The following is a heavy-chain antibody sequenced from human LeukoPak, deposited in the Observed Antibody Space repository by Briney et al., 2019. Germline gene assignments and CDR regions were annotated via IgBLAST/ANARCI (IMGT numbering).Heavy chain of an antibody. J-gene: IGHJ4*02. V-gene: IGHV3-21*01. CDR3: AREHGSGSYFQTPFDY. CDR2: ISSSSSYI. Sequence: GGSLRLSCAASGFTFSSYSMNWVRQAPGKGLEWVSSISSSSSYIYYADSVKGRFTISRDNAKNSLYLQMNSLRAEDTALYYCAREHGSGSYFQTPFDYWGQGTLVTVSS. CDR1: GFTFSSYS. D-gene: IGHD3-10*01.